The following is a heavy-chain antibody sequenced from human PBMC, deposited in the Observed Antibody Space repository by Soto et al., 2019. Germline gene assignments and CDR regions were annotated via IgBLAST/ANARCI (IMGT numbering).Heavy chain of an antibody. CDR2: ISAYNGNT. V-gene: IGHV1-18*01. CDR1: GYTFTSYG. D-gene: IGHD7-27*01. CDR3: ASRPGDPWYLDY. J-gene: IGHJ4*02. Sequence: ASVKVSCKDCGYTFTSYGISWVRQAPGQGLEWMGWISAYNGNTNYAQKRQGRVTMTTDTSTSTAYMELRSLRSDDTAVYYCASRPGDPWYLDYWGEGTLVTGSS.